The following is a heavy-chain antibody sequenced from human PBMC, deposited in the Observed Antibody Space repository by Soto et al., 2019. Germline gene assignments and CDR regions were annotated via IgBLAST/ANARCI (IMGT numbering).Heavy chain of an antibody. CDR3: AKDIEYYYDSSGYSHGSY. D-gene: IGHD3-22*01. CDR2: ISYDGSNK. V-gene: IGHV3-30*18. Sequence: GGSLRLSCAASEFTFSSYGMHWVRQAPCKGLEWVAVISYDGSNKYYADSVKGRFTISRGNSKNTLYLQMNSLRAEDTAVYYCAKDIEYYYDSSGYSHGSYWGQGTLVTVSS. J-gene: IGHJ4*02. CDR1: EFTFSSYG.